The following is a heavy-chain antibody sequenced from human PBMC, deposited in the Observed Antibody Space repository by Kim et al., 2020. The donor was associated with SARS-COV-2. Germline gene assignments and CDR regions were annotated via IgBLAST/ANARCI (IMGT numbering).Heavy chain of an antibody. CDR3: AKGRRDCSGGSCYSSTPDDDAFDI. D-gene: IGHD2-15*01. CDR1: GFTFSSYG. J-gene: IGHJ3*02. V-gene: IGHV3-30*18. CDR2: ISYDGSNK. Sequence: GGSLRLSCAASGFTFSSYGMHWVRQAPGKGLEWVAVISYDGSNKYYADSVKGRFTISRDNSKNTLYLQMNSLRAEDTAVYYCAKGRRDCSGGSCYSSTPDDDAFDIWGQGTMVTVSS.